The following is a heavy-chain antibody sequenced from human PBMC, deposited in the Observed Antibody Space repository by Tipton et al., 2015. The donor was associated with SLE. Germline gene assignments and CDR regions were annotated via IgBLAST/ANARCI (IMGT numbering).Heavy chain of an antibody. D-gene: IGHD2-2*01. CDR1: GGSISSGSYY. J-gene: IGHJ6*02. CDR3: ARGGVPAAIGYYGMDV. Sequence: TLSLTCTVSGGSISSGSYYWSWIRQPPGKGLEWIGEINHSGSTNYNPSLKSRVTISVDTSKNQFSLKLSSVTTADTAVYYCARGGVPAAIGYYGMDVWGQGTTVTVSS. CDR2: INHSGST. V-gene: IGHV4-39*07.